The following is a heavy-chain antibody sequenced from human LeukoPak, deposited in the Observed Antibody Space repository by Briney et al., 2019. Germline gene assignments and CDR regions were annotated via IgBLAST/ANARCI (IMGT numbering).Heavy chain of an antibody. CDR2: IYYSGST. J-gene: IGHJ6*04. D-gene: IGHD6-19*01. V-gene: IGHV4-39*01. CDR1: GGSISSSSYY. Sequence: SETLSLTCTVSGGSISSSSYYWGWIRQPPGKGLEWIGSIYYSGSTYYNPSLKSRVTISVDTSKNQFSLKLSSVTAADTAVYYCARGRRSGTTMDVWGKGTTVTVSS. CDR3: ARGRRSGTTMDV.